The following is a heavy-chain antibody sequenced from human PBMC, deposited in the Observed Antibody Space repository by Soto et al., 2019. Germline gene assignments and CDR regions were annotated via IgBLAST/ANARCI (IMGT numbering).Heavy chain of an antibody. J-gene: IGHJ3*02. V-gene: IGHV4-31*03. D-gene: IGHD2-2*02. Sequence: SETLSLTCTVSGGSISSGGYCWSWIRQHPGKGLGWIGYIYYSGSTYYNPSLKSRVTISVDTSKNQFSLKLSSVTAADTAVYYCARDSHYCSSTSCYSPLAFDIWGQGTMVTVAS. CDR1: GGSISSGGYC. CDR2: IYYSGST. CDR3: ARDSHYCSSTSCYSPLAFDI.